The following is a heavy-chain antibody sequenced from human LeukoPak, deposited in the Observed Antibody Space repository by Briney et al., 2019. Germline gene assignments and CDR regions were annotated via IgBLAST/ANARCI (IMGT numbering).Heavy chain of an antibody. CDR2: VYHSGKT. J-gene: IGHJ4*02. CDR1: GYSITSGYY. Sequence: PSETLSLTCSVSGYSITSGYYWAWIRRPPGKGLEWVGSVYHSGKTYYNPSLKSRVTISVDTSSNQFSLLLSSVTAADTAVYYCAREVVADYDFGYWGQGTLVTVSS. D-gene: IGHD4-17*01. V-gene: IGHV4-38-2*02. CDR3: AREVVADYDFGY.